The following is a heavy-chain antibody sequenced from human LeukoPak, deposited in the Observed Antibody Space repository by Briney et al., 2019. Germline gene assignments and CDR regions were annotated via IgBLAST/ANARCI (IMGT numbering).Heavy chain of an antibody. CDR3: ARVGGDRVAY. CDR1: GLTVSSKY. Sequence: GGSLRLSCVASGLTVSSKYMSWVRQAPGKGLEWVSVMYNNGNKHYADSVKGRFTISRDNVKNKLYLQMNSLRPEDTAVYYCARVGGDRVAYWGQGTLVTVPS. V-gene: IGHV3-53*01. D-gene: IGHD4-17*01. J-gene: IGHJ4*02. CDR2: MYNNGNK.